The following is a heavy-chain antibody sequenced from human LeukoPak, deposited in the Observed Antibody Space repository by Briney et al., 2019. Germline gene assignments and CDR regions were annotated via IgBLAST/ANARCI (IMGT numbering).Heavy chain of an antibody. Sequence: PSETLSLTCTVSGGSIRSSTSYWGWIRQPPGKGLEWIGSIYYSGSTYYSPSLKSRVTMSVDTSKNQFSLKVRSVTAADTAVSYCAREEANYGIDYWGRGALVTVSS. CDR1: GGSIRSSTSY. CDR3: AREEANYGIDY. J-gene: IGHJ4*02. CDR2: IYYSGST. D-gene: IGHD4-17*01. V-gene: IGHV4-39*02.